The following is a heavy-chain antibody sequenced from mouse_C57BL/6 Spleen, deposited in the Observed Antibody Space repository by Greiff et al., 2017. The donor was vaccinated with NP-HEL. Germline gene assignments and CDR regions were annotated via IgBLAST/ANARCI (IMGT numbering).Heavy chain of an antibody. CDR2: IYPGSGST. CDR1: GYTFTSYW. CDR3: ARCFYYGSIDWYFDV. Sequence: QVQLQQSGAELVKPGASVKMSCKASGYTFTSYWITWVKQRPGQGLEWIGDIYPGSGSTKYNEKFKSKATLTVDTSSSTAYMQLSSLTAEDSAVYYCARCFYYGSIDWYFDVWGTGTTVTVSS. D-gene: IGHD1-1*01. V-gene: IGHV1-55*01. J-gene: IGHJ1*03.